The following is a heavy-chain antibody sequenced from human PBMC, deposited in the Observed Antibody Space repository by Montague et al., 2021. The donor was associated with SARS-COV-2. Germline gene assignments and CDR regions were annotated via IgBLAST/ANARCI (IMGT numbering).Heavy chain of an antibody. CDR3: ARHVGMERVTYGMDV. CDR2: VTGSGGAT. J-gene: IGHJ6*02. V-gene: IGHV3-23*01. Sequence: SLRLSCAASGFTFSTYAMSLVRQAPGKGLEWVSSVTGSGGATYYADSVKVRFTISRDNSKNTVFLHMNSLRAEDTAVYYCARHVGMERVTYGMDVWGQGTTVTVSS. CDR1: GFTFSTYA. D-gene: IGHD3-3*01.